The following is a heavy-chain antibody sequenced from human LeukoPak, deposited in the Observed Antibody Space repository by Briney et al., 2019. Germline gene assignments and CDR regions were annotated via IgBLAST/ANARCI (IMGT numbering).Heavy chain of an antibody. CDR3: ARVAKPKNYYGSGSPPYYYMDV. J-gene: IGHJ6*03. D-gene: IGHD3-10*01. CDR2: IIPIFGTA. CDR1: GGTFSSYA. Sequence: GASVKVSCKAFGGTFSSYAISWVRQAPGQGLEWMGGIIPIFGTANYAQKFQGRVTITADESTSTAYMELSSLRSEDTAVYYCARVAKPKNYYGSGSPPYYYMDVWGKGTTVTISS. V-gene: IGHV1-69*13.